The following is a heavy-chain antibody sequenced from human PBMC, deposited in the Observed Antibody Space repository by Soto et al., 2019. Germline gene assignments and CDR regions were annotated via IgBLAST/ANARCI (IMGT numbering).Heavy chain of an antibody. J-gene: IGHJ4*02. CDR3: AKGPLDYGSRPEY. Sequence: EVQLLESGGGLVQPGGSLRLSCAASGFTFSNYAMIWVRQAPGKGLEWVSGISGSGGSTYYADSVKGRFTISRDNSKNTLYLKVNSLRAEDPAVYYCAKGPLDYGSRPEYWGQGTLVTVSS. CDR1: GFTFSNYA. D-gene: IGHD3-10*01. CDR2: ISGSGGST. V-gene: IGHV3-23*01.